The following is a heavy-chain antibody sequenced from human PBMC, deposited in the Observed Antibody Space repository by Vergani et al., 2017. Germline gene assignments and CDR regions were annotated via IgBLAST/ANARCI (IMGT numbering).Heavy chain of an antibody. CDR3: ASLGQQLANY. Sequence: QVQLQESGPGLVKPSETLSLTCTVSGCSISSYYWSWVRQPPGKGLEWIGYIYYSGSTNYNPSLKSRVTISVDTSKNQFSLKLRSVTAADTAVYYCASLGQQLANYWGQGTLVTVSS. CDR2: IYYSGST. J-gene: IGHJ4*02. V-gene: IGHV4-59*01. D-gene: IGHD6-13*01. CDR1: GCSISSYY.